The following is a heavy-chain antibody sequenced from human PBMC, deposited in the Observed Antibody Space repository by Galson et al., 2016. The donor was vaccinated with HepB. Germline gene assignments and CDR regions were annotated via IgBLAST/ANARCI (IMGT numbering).Heavy chain of an antibody. D-gene: IGHD6-13*01. CDR1: GFTFSSYA. Sequence: SLRLSCAASGFTFSSYAMHWVRQAPGKGLEWVAIISHDGSLKFYADSVKGRFTISRDNSKNTLYLQMNSLRPEDTAIYYCAKAMAAARTNWFDPWGQGVLVTVSS. CDR2: ISHDGSLK. V-gene: IGHV3-30*18. CDR3: AKAMAAARTNWFDP. J-gene: IGHJ5*02.